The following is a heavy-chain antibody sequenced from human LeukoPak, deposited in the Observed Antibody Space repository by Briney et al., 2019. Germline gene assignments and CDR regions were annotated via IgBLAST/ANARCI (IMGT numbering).Heavy chain of an antibody. CDR1: GYTFTSYD. V-gene: IGHV1-8*01. D-gene: IGHD3-10*01. J-gene: IGHJ5*02. Sequence: ASVKVSCKASGYTFTSYDINWVRQATGQGLEWRGWMNPNSGNTGYAQKFQGRVTMTRNTSISTAYMELSSLRSEDTAVYYCARGPYQIWRSGRNWFDPWGQGTLVTVSS. CDR2: MNPNSGNT. CDR3: ARGPYQIWRSGRNWFDP.